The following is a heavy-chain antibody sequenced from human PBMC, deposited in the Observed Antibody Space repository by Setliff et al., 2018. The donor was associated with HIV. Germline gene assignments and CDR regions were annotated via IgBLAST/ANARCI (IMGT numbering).Heavy chain of an antibody. Sequence: SVKVSCKASGYTFTSYGISWVRQAPGQGLEWMGGIIPIFGTANYAQKFQGRVTITADESTSTAYMELSSLRSEDTAVYYCARPEYQLLYNYYGMDVWGQGTTVTVSS. CDR1: GYTFTSYG. CDR2: IIPIFGTA. D-gene: IGHD2-2*01. J-gene: IGHJ6*02. CDR3: ARPEYQLLYNYYGMDV. V-gene: IGHV1-69*13.